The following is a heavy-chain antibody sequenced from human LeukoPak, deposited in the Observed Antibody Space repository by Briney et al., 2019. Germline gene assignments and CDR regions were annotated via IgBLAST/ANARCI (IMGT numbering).Heavy chain of an antibody. V-gene: IGHV3-74*01. D-gene: IGHD6-13*01. Sequence: GGSLRLSCVASGFXFSSYWIHWVRQGPGKGLVWLSRINSDGSSTSYADSMKGRFTISRDNAKNTLYLQMNSLRAEDTAVYYCARHFSGAAAPLPFDYWGQGTLVTVSS. CDR1: GFXFSSYW. CDR2: INSDGSST. J-gene: IGHJ4*02. CDR3: ARHFSGAAAPLPFDY.